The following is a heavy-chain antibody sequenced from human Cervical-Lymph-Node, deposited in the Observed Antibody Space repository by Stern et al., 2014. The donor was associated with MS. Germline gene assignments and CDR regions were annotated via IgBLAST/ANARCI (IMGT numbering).Heavy chain of an antibody. V-gene: IGHV3-74*01. CDR1: GFTFSNYW. CDR3: ARDVGGRQGL. D-gene: IGHD2-15*01. Sequence: EVQLGESGRGLVRPGGSLRLSCAVSGFTFSNYWMHWVRQAPGKGLMWGSRLIEGGAWTKYADSVKGRFTISRDNAKKTLYLKMNNERVDDTATHYCARDVGGRQGLWGQGILVTVSS. J-gene: IGHJ4*02. CDR2: LIEGGAWT.